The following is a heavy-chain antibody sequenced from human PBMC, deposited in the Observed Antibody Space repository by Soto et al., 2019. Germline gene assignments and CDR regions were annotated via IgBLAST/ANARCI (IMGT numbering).Heavy chain of an antibody. CDR2: IYYSGST. V-gene: IGHV4-59*01. D-gene: IGHD4-17*01. CDR3: ARVPPDYGDYNYYYYYMDV. Sequence: SETLSLTCTVSGGSINSYYWSWIRQPPGKGLEWIGYIYYSGSTNYNPSLKSRVTISVDTSKSQFSLKLSSVTAADTAVYYCARVPPDYGDYNYYYYYMDVWGKGTTVTVSS. J-gene: IGHJ6*03. CDR1: GGSINSYY.